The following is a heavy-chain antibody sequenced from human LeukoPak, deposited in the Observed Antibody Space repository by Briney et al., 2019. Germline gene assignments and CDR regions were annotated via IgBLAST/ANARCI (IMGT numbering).Heavy chain of an antibody. CDR1: GFVFSDYA. CDR2: ISGNGVAT. CDR3: IKDRGSSGWDFDS. J-gene: IGHJ4*02. V-gene: IGHV3-64D*06. Sequence: GGSQRLSCSASGFVFSDYAMHWARQAPGKVLEYLSGISGNGVATYYVDSVQGRFTVSRDNSKTTLYLQINSLRREDTAFYYCIKDRGSSGWDFDSWGQGTLLTVPS. D-gene: IGHD6-19*01.